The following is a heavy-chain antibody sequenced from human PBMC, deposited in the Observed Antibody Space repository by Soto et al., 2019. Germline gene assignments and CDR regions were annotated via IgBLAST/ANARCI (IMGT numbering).Heavy chain of an antibody. V-gene: IGHV5-51*01. D-gene: IGHD3-22*01. Sequence: PGESLKISCKGSGYRFTSYWIGWVRQMPGKGLEWMGIIYPGDSDTRYSPSFQGQVTISADKSISTAYLQWSSLKASDTAMYYCARLPLGYYDSSGYFLRTEAGMDVWGQGTTVTVSS. CDR2: IYPGDSDT. CDR3: ARLPLGYYDSSGYFLRTEAGMDV. CDR1: GYRFTSYW. J-gene: IGHJ6*02.